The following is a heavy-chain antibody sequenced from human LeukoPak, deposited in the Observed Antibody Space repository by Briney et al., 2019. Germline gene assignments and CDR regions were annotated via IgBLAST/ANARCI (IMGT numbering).Heavy chain of an antibody. CDR2: ISWNSGSI. V-gene: IGHV3-9*01. Sequence: GGSLRLSCAASGFTFDDYAMHWVRQAPGEGLEWVSGISWNSGSIGYADSVKGRFTISRDNAKNSLYLQMNSLRAEDTALYYCAKDIPSLYDSRDYYYYYMDVWGKGTTVTVSS. J-gene: IGHJ6*03. D-gene: IGHD3-3*01. CDR1: GFTFDDYA. CDR3: AKDIPSLYDSRDYYYYYMDV.